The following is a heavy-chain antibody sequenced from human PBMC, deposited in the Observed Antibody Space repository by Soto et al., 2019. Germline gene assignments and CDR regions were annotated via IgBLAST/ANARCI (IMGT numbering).Heavy chain of an antibody. V-gene: IGHV2-5*02. CDR3: AHASTSHHQAMDV. CDR2: IYWDDDK. Sequence: QITLKESGPTLVKSTQTLTLTCTFSGFSVTTSGASVAWIRQPPGKALEWLALIYWDDDKRYSPSLKTRLSNTKDTPKNQVVLTMTNLDPVDTATYYCAHASTSHHQAMDVWGQGTTVTVSS. J-gene: IGHJ6*02. CDR1: GFSVTTSGAS. D-gene: IGHD2-2*01.